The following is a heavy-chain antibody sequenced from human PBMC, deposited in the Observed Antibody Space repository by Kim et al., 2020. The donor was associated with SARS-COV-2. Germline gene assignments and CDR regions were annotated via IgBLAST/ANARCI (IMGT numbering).Heavy chain of an antibody. V-gene: IGHV3-7*01. D-gene: IGHD4-4*01. CDR2: IKQDGSEK. J-gene: IGHJ2*01. CDR1: GFTFSSYW. CDR3: ARRNPGSRFWYFDL. Sequence: GGSLRLSCAASGFTFSSYWMSWVRQAPGKGLEWVANIKQDGSEKYYVDSAKGRFTISRDNAKNSLYLQMNSLRAEDTAVYYCARRNPGSRFWYFDLWGRGTLVTVSS.